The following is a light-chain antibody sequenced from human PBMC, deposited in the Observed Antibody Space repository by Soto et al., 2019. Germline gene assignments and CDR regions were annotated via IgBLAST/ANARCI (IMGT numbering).Light chain of an antibody. CDR2: DVN. V-gene: IGLV2-11*01. CDR3: CSFAGSSWV. Sequence: QSVLTQPHSVSGSPGQSVTISCTGTSSDIGGYNYVSWYQQHPGKAPELMIYDVNKRPSGVPDRFSGSKSGNTASLTISGLQAEDEADYYCCSFAGSSWVFGGGTKLTVL. CDR1: SSDIGGYNY. J-gene: IGLJ3*02.